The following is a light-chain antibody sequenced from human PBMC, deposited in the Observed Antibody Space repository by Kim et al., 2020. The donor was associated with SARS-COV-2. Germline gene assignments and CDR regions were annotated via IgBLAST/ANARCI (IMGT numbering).Light chain of an antibody. V-gene: IGLV3-19*01. CDR3: NSRDSNDNVV. Sequence: VALGTTVMITCQGDSLRCYYATWYQQKPGQAPILVIYGKNNRPSGIPDRFSGSSSGNAASLTITGTQAGDEAHYYCNSRDSNDNVVFGGGTQPTVL. J-gene: IGLJ2*01. CDR1: SLRCYY. CDR2: GKN.